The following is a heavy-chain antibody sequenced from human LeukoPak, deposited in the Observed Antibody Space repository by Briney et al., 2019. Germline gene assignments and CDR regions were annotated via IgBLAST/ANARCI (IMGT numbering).Heavy chain of an antibody. Sequence: SVKVSCKASGGTFSSYAISWVRQAPGQGLEGMGVIIPIFCTANYAQKLEGRVTMTTDTSTSTAYMELRSLRSDDTAVYYCARVGYYGSGSSNAFDYWGQGTLVTVSS. V-gene: IGHV1-69*05. J-gene: IGHJ4*02. CDR3: ARVGYYGSGSSNAFDY. CDR1: GGTFSSYA. D-gene: IGHD3-10*01. CDR2: IIPIFCTA.